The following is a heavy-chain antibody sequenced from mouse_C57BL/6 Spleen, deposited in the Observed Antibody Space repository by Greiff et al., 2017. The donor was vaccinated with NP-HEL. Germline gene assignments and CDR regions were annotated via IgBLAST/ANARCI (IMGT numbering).Heavy chain of an antibody. D-gene: IGHD3-1*01. V-gene: IGHV1-64*01. CDR2: IHPNSGST. J-gene: IGHJ4*01. Sequence: QVQLQQPGAELVKPGASVKLSCKASGYTFTSYWMHWVKPRPGQGLEWIGMIHPNSGSTNYNEKFKSKATLTVDKSSSTAYMQLSSLTSEDSAVYYCARSGGIHAMDYWGQGTSVTVSS. CDR3: ARSGGIHAMDY. CDR1: GYTFTSYW.